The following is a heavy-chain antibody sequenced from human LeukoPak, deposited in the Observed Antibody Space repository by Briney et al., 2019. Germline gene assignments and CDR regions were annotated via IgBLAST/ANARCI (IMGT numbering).Heavy chain of an antibody. V-gene: IGHV4-59*01. Sequence: SETLSLTCTVSGGSISSYYWSWIRQPPGKGLEWIGYIYYSGSTSYNPSLKSRVTISVDTSKNQFSLKLSSVTAADTAVYYCARVASADYYGSGETDYWGQGTLVTVSS. CDR2: IYYSGST. CDR3: ARVASADYYGSGETDY. J-gene: IGHJ4*02. D-gene: IGHD3-10*01. CDR1: GGSISSYY.